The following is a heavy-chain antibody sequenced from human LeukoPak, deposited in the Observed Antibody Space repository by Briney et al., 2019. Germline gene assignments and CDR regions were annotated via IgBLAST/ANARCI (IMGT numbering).Heavy chain of an antibody. CDR3: AKMRSSGYYYEGFDY. D-gene: IGHD3-22*01. Sequence: PGGSLSQTSAASGFTFLNYAAAWVRQAPGKGLEWVSTISGSGDTTFYADSVKGRFTVSRDTSKNTLSLQMNSLSPEDTAVYYCAKMRSSGYYYEGFDYLG. V-gene: IGHV3-23*01. J-gene: IGHJ4*01. CDR1: GFTFLNYA. CDR2: ISGSGDTT.